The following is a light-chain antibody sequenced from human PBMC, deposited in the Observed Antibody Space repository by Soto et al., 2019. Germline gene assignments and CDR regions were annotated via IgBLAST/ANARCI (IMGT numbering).Light chain of an antibody. CDR1: SNYIGPYNY. CDR2: DVD. Sequence: QSALTQPHSVSGSPGQSVAISCTGISNYIGPYNYVSWYQQHPGKAPKLIIYDVDKRPSGVPYRFSGSKSGDTASLTISGLQPDDEADYYCCSYADTYVELGGGTKLTV. CDR3: CSYADTYVE. V-gene: IGLV2-11*01. J-gene: IGLJ2*01.